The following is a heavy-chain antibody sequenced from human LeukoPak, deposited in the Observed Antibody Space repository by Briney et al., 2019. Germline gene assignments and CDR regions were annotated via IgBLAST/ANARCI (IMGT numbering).Heavy chain of an antibody. V-gene: IGHV3-48*01. Sequence: PGGSLRLSCAASGFTFSSYSMNWVRQAPGKGLEWVSYISSSSSTTYYADSVKGRFTISRDNAKSSLYLQMNSLRAEDTAVYYCARDADYYDSSGYYDYWGQGTLVTVSS. D-gene: IGHD3-22*01. CDR3: ARDADYYDSSGYYDY. CDR1: GFTFSSYS. CDR2: ISSSSSTT. J-gene: IGHJ4*02.